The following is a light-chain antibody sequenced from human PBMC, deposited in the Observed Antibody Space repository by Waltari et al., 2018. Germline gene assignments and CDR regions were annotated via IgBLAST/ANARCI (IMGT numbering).Light chain of an antibody. CDR3: SSYTNSGALVV. V-gene: IGLV2-14*03. CDR1: SSDVGSYKY. Sequence: QSALTQPASVSGSPGQSITISCTGTSSDVGSYKYVSWYQQHPGKAPKLLLYDVSYRPSGVSNRFSGSKSGNTASLTISGLQAEDEADYYCSSYTNSGALVVFGGGTKVTVL. J-gene: IGLJ2*01. CDR2: DVS.